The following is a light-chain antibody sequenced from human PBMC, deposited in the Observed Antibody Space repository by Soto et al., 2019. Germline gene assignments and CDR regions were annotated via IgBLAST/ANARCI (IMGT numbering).Light chain of an antibody. CDR3: AAWDDSLNGPYVV. V-gene: IGLV1-44*01. J-gene: IGLJ2*01. CDR2: SNN. Sequence: QSVLTQTPSASGTPGQRVTISCYGSSSNIGSNTVNWYQQLPGTAPKLLIYSNNQRPSGVPDRFSGSKSGTSASLAISGLQSEDEADYYCAAWDDSLNGPYVVFGGGTKLTVL. CDR1: SSNIGSNT.